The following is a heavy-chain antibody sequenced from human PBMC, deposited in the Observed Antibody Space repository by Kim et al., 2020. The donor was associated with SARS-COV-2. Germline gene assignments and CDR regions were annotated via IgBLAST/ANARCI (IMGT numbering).Heavy chain of an antibody. J-gene: IGHJ4*02. D-gene: IGHD2-8*02. V-gene: IGHV3-7*01. CDR3: ARLKWGYGWVDY. Sequence: YYVDSVKGRFTISRDNAKNSLYPQMNSLRAEDTAVYYCARLKWGYGWVDYWGQGTLVTVSS.